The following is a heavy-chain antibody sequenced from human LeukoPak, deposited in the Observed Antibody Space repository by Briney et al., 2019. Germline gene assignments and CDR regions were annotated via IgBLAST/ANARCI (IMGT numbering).Heavy chain of an antibody. D-gene: IGHD2-15*01. V-gene: IGHV3-30*02. CDR1: GFTFSSYG. CDR2: IRYDGSNK. Sequence: PGGSLRLSCAATGFTFSSYGMHWVRQAPGKGLEWVAFIRYDGSNKYYADSVKGRFTISRDNSKNTLYLQMNSLRAEDTAVYYCANLPGRYCSGGSCYRWGQGTLVTVSS. CDR3: ANLPGRYCSGGSCYR. J-gene: IGHJ5*02.